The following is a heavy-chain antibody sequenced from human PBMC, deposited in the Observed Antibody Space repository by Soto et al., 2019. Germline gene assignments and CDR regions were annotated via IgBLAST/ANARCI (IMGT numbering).Heavy chain of an antibody. CDR2: IIPIFGTS. Sequence: QVQLVQSGAEVKKPGSSVKVSCKASGGTFTTYAISWVRQAPGQGLEWMGGIIPIFGTSNYAQKFQGRVTFSADTYTSTAYMELSSLRSEDTAVYYCARSALPSAINNWFDPWAQGTLVTVSS. J-gene: IGHJ5*02. CDR3: ARSALPSAINNWFDP. V-gene: IGHV1-69*06. D-gene: IGHD2-2*01. CDR1: GGTFTTYA.